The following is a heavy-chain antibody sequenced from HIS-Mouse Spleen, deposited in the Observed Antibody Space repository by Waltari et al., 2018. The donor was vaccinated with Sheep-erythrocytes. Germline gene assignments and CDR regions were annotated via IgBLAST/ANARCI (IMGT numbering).Heavy chain of an antibody. V-gene: IGHV3-30*18. J-gene: IGHJ4*02. CDR3: AKDQSSWYLDY. CDR2: ISYDGSNK. D-gene: IGHD6-13*01. Sequence: QVQLVESGGGVVQPGRSMRTSCAASGFTCSSYGMHWDRQAPGKGLEWVAVISYDGSNKDYADSVKGRFTISRDNSKNTLYLQMNSLRAEDTAVYYCAKDQSSWYLDYWGQGTLVTVSS. CDR1: GFTCSSYG.